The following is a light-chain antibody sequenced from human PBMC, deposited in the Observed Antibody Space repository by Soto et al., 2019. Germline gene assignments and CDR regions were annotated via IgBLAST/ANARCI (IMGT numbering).Light chain of an antibody. V-gene: IGKV1-5*01. CDR3: QQYNSYLTWT. CDR1: QSISSW. CDR2: DAS. J-gene: IGKJ1*01. Sequence: DIQMTQSPSTLSASVGDRVTITCRASQSISSWLAWYQQKPGKAPKLLIYDASSLESGVPSRFSGSGSETELTLTISSLQPDDFATNYCQQYNSYLTWTFGHGTKVEIK.